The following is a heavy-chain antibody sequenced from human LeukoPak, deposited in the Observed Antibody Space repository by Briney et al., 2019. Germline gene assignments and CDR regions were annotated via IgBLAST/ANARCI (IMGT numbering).Heavy chain of an antibody. D-gene: IGHD2-2*01. CDR3: TRDYCSTSFCYDN. V-gene: IGHV3-33*01. CDR1: GFTFRNYG. CDR2: IWYDGSKR. Sequence: QAGGPLRLSCAASGFTFRNYGMHWVRQSPDKGLEWVAAIWYDGSKRLYADSVKGRFTISRDDSENALYLQMNSLRAEDTALYYCTRDYCSTSFCYDNWGQGTLVTVSS. J-gene: IGHJ4*02.